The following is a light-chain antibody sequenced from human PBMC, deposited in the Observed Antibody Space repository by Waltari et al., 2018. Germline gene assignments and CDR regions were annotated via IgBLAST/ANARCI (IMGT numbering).Light chain of an antibody. CDR2: DAS. V-gene: IGKV3-11*01. Sequence: EIVLTQSPATLSLSPGERATPSCRTSQSVSSYLAWYQQNPGQAPRPLIYDASNRATGIPARFSGSGSGTDFTLTISSLEPEDFAVYYCQQRSNWLTFGGGTKVEIK. J-gene: IGKJ4*01. CDR1: QSVSSY. CDR3: QQRSNWLT.